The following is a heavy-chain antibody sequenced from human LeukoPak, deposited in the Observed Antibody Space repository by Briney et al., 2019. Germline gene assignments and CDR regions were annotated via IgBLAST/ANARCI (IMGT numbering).Heavy chain of an antibody. CDR2: LGSDGRT. CDR1: GFTVSSNA. D-gene: IGHD5-12*01. Sequence: GGSLRLSCEASGFTVSSNAMAWVRQAPGKGLEWVSGLGSDGRTHYADSVKGRFTTSRDQSKNTVYLQMNSLRAEDTAIYYCAKEVATINFDYWGQGTLVTVSS. V-gene: IGHV3-23*01. J-gene: IGHJ4*02. CDR3: AKEVATINFDY.